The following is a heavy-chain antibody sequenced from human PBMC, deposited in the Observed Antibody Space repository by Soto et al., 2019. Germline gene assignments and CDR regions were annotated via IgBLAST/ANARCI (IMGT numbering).Heavy chain of an antibody. J-gene: IGHJ6*02. CDR1: GFTFSSFG. V-gene: IGHV3-33*01. D-gene: IGHD3-3*01. Sequence: QVQVVESGGGVVQPGRSLRLSCAASGFTFSSFGMHWVRQAPGKGLEWVSLIWYDGSKKSYGDSVKGRFTISRDNSRNTVYLQMICLRADDTAVYYCARDASYYSLWSGYYPSRNGMDVWGQGTTVPVSS. CDR2: IWYDGSKK. CDR3: ARDASYYSLWSGYYPSRNGMDV.